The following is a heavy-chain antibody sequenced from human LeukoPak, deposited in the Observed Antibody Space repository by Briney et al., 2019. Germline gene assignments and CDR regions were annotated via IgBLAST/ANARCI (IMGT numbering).Heavy chain of an antibody. CDR2: IIPILGIA. V-gene: IGHV1-69*04. D-gene: IGHD6-19*01. Sequence: GASVKVSCKASGGTFSSYAISWVRQAPGQGLEWMGRIIPILGIANYAQKFQGRVTITADKSTSTAYMELSSLRSEDTAVYYCARDPGDSSRWTLLVHWGQGTLVTVSS. CDR3: ARDPGDSSRWTLLVH. CDR1: GGTFSSYA. J-gene: IGHJ5*02.